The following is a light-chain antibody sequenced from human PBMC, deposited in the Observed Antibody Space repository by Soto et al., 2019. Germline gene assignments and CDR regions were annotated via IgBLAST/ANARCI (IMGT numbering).Light chain of an antibody. CDR2: GAS. V-gene: IGKV3-20*01. CDR1: QSVSSNF. CDR3: QQYGTSPRT. J-gene: IGKJ1*01. Sequence: IVLTQSPGTLSLSPGERATLSCRASQSVSSNFLAWYQQKPGQAPRLLIYGASNRATGIPDRFSGSGSGTDFTLTISRLEPEDFAVYYCQQYGTSPRTFGQGIKVDIK.